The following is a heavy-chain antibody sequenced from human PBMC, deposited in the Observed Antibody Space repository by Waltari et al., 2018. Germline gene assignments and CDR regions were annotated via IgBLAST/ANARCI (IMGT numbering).Heavy chain of an antibody. CDR2: ISGSGGST. J-gene: IGHJ4*02. Sequence: EVQLLESGGGLVQPGGSLSLSCAASGFTFSSYAMSWVRQAPGEGLEWVSAISGSGGSTYYADSVKGRFTISRDNSKNTLYLQMNSLRAEDTAVYYCARFPPSYYDSSGIQDYWGQGTLVTVSS. CDR1: GFTFSSYA. V-gene: IGHV3-23*01. CDR3: ARFPPSYYDSSGIQDY. D-gene: IGHD3-22*01.